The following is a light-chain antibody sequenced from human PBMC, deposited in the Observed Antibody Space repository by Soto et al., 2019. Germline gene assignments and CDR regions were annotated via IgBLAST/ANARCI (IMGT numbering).Light chain of an antibody. CDR2: DAS. CDR1: QSISHW. V-gene: IGKV1-5*01. Sequence: DIHMTQSPSTLPASVGDRVTITCRASQSISHWLAWYQQKPGKAPNLLIYDASSLQSGVPSRFSGSGFATEFTLTISSLQPGDFATYYCQHYSILSTFGQGTKVDIK. CDR3: QHYSILST. J-gene: IGKJ1*01.